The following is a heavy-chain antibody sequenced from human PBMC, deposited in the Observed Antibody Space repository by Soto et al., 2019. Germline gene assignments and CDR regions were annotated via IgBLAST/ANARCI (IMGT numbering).Heavy chain of an antibody. D-gene: IGHD3-22*01. V-gene: IGHV4-61*01. CDR2: IYYIGST. Sequence: PSETLSLTCAVSGGSISSGSYYWSWIRQPPGKGLEWIGYIYYIGSTKYNPSLKSRVTISLDTSRNQFFLKLNSVTAADTAVYYCARGPYDSSGYSVFDRWGQGTLVTVSS. CDR3: ARGPYDSSGYSVFDR. CDR1: GGSISSGSYY. J-gene: IGHJ5*02.